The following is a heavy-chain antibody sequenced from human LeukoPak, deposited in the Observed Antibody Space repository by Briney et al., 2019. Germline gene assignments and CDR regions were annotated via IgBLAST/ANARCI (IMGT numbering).Heavy chain of an antibody. D-gene: IGHD1-7*01. CDR1: GYTFTGFY. J-gene: IGHJ4*02. CDR3: ARGAWDYDGKDY. Sequence: ASVKVSCKASGYTFTGFYIHWVRQAPGQGLEWMGRINPRIGGTNSARTFQGRVTMTRDTSISTAYMDLNRLTSDDTAVYYCARGAWDYDGKDYWGQGTLVTVSS. V-gene: IGHV1-2*06. CDR2: INPRIGGT.